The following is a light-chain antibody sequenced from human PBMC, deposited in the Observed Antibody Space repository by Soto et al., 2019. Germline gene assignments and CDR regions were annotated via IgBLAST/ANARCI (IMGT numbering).Light chain of an antibody. CDR2: GAS. Sequence: EIVMTQSPATLSVSPGERATLSCRASQSVSSNLARYQQKPGQAPRLLIYGASTRATGIPARFSGSGSGTEFTLTISSLQSEDFAVYYCQHYNNWYTFGQGTKLEIK. J-gene: IGKJ2*01. CDR1: QSVSSN. V-gene: IGKV3-15*01. CDR3: QHYNNWYT.